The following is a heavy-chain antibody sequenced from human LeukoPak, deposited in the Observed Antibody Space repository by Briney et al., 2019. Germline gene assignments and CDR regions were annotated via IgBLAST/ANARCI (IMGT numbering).Heavy chain of an antibody. D-gene: IGHD5-18*01. CDR3: AREVDTALANAFDI. V-gene: IGHV4-59*01. CDR1: GGSISSYY. CDR2: IYYSGST. Sequence: SETLSLTCTVSGGSISSYYWSWIRQPPGKGLEWIGYIYYSGSTNYNPSLKSRVTISVDTSKNQFSLKLSSVTAADTAVYYCAREVDTALANAFDIWGQRTMVTVSS. J-gene: IGHJ3*02.